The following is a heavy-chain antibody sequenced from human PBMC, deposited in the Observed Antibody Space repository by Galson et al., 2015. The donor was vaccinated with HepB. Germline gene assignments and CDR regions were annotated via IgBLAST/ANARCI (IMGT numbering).Heavy chain of an antibody. V-gene: IGHV2-5*01. Sequence: PALVKPTQNLKLTCTFSGFSLTNSGVAVGWIRQPPGKALEWLALIYWNGDKHYGPSLMSRLTITKDTSKNQVVLTMTNMDPVDTGTFYCAHRLEFRRSRWNFDYWGQGTLVTVSS. J-gene: IGHJ4*02. D-gene: IGHD4-23*01. CDR3: AHRLEFRRSRWNFDY. CDR1: GFSLTNSGVA. CDR2: IYWNGDK.